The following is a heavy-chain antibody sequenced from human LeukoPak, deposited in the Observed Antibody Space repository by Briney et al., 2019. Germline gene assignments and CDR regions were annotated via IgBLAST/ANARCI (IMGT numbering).Heavy chain of an antibody. J-gene: IGHJ4*02. Sequence: PSETLSLTCTVSGDPISSSSYFWGWIRQPPGKGLEWIGSISYSGNTYYNPSLKSRVTISVDTSKNQFSLNLNSVTAADTAVYYCARPGYYGDYAFDHWGQGTLVTVSS. D-gene: IGHD4-17*01. CDR3: ARPGYYGDYAFDH. CDR2: ISYSGNT. V-gene: IGHV4-39*01. CDR1: GDPISSSSYF.